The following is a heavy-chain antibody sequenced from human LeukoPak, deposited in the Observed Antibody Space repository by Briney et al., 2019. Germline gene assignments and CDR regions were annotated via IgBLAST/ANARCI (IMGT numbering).Heavy chain of an antibody. CDR1: GFTFSSYA. CDR3: VKVFSLYDFWSGYYFDY. J-gene: IGHJ4*02. D-gene: IGHD3-3*01. V-gene: IGHV3-23*01. Sequence: PGGSLRLSCAASGFTFSSYAMSWVRQAPGKGLEWVSAISGSGGSTYYADSVKGRFTISRDNSKNTLYLQMNSLRAEDTAVYYCVKVFSLYDFWSGYYFDYWGQGTLVTVSS. CDR2: ISGSGGST.